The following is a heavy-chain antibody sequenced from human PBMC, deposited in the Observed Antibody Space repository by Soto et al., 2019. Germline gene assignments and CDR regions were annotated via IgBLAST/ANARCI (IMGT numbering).Heavy chain of an antibody. CDR1: GGTFSSYA. Sequence: QVQLVQSGAEVKKPGSSVKVSCKASGGTFSSYAISWVRQAPGQGLEWMGGIIPIFGTANYAQKLQGRVTITAKASTSTAYRELSSLRAEDTAVYYCATYYDYFWGSYRSNTRFDYWGQGTLVTVSS. D-gene: IGHD3-16*02. CDR2: IIPIFGTA. V-gene: IGHV1-69*01. J-gene: IGHJ4*02. CDR3: ATYYDYFWGSYRSNTRFDY.